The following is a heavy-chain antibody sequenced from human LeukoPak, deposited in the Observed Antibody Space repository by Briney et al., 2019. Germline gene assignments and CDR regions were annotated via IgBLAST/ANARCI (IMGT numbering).Heavy chain of an antibody. Sequence: SETLSLTCTVSGYPISSGYYWGWIRQPPGKGLEWIGSIYHSGSTYYNPSLKSRVTISVDTSKNQFSLKLSSVTAADTAVYYCAREDYYDSSGYYYELNWFDPWGQGTLVTVSS. J-gene: IGHJ5*02. V-gene: IGHV4-38-2*02. CDR2: IYHSGST. CDR1: GYPISSGYY. D-gene: IGHD3-22*01. CDR3: AREDYYDSSGYYYELNWFDP.